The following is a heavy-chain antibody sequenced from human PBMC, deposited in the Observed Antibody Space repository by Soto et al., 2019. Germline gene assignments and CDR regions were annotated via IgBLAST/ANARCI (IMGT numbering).Heavy chain of an antibody. CDR1: GGSISSYY. J-gene: IGHJ6*02. CDR3: ARADSYGNHYYYCGMDV. CDR2: IYYSGST. V-gene: IGHV4-59*01. D-gene: IGHD5-18*01. Sequence: SETLSLTCTVSGGSISSYYWSWIRQPPGKGLEWIGYIYYSGSTNYNPSLKSRVTISVDTSKNQFSLKLSSVTAADTAVYYCARADSYGNHYYYCGMDVWGQGTTVTVSS.